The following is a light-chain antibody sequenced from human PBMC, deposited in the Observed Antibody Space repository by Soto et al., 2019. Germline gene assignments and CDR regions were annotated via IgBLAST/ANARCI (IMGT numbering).Light chain of an antibody. J-gene: IGLJ1*01. Sequence: QSALTQPASVSGSPGQSITISCTGTSSDVGSYNFVSWYQHHPGKAPKLIIYEVSNRPSGVSNRFSGSKSGNTASLTISGLQADDEADYYCSSYAGSSTSLFGSGTKVTVL. V-gene: IGLV2-14*01. CDR1: SSDVGSYNF. CDR3: SSYAGSSTSL. CDR2: EVS.